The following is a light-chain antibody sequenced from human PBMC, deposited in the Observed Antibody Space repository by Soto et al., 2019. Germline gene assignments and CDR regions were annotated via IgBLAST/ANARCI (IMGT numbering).Light chain of an antibody. CDR1: QSVSSSY. CDR2: GAS. J-gene: IGKJ4*01. Sequence: AVSLSQETLAFFTGGRATISSRASQSVSSSYLAWYQQKPGQAPRLLIYGASSRATGIPDRFSGSGSGTDFTLTISRLEPEDFALYYCQDFSSYPLTFGGGAKADIK. V-gene: IGKV3-20*01. CDR3: QDFSSYPLT.